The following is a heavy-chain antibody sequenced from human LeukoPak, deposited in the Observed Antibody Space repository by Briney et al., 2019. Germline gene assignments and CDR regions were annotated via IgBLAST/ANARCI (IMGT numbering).Heavy chain of an antibody. CDR3: AKRAPVLLWFRELLIHNWFDP. CDR1: GFTFSSYW. J-gene: IGHJ5*02. V-gene: IGHV3-74*01. D-gene: IGHD3-10*01. CDR2: ITSVGSST. Sequence: PGRSLRLSCAASGFTFSSYWTRSGPPSPREGLVSVSRITSVGSSTSYADSVKGRFTISRDNSKNTLYLQMNSLRAEDTAVYYCAKRAPVLLWFRELLIHNWFDPWGQGTLVTVSS.